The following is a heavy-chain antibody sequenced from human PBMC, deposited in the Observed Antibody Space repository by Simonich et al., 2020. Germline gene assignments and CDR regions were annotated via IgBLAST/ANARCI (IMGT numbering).Heavy chain of an antibody. CDR3: ARVGYSNYYYYGMDV. D-gene: IGHD6-13*01. Sequence: QVQLQESGPGLVKPSETLSLTCAVSGYSISSGYYWGWNRQPPGKGLEWIGSIYHSGSTYYNPYHKSRVTISVDTSKNQFSRKLSSVTAADTAVYYCARVGYSNYYYYGMDVWGQGTTVTVSS. CDR1: GYSISSGYY. J-gene: IGHJ6*02. V-gene: IGHV4-38-2*01. CDR2: IYHSGST.